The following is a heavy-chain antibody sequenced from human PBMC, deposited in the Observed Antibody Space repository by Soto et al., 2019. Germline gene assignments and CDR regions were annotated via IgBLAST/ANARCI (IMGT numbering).Heavy chain of an antibody. CDR2: ISSSGSYI. CDR1: GFTFSSYS. D-gene: IGHD1-26*01. J-gene: IGHJ4*02. CDR3: ARDQIVLGATQPFDY. V-gene: IGHV3-21*01. Sequence: GSLRLSCAASGFTFSSYSMNWVRQAPGKGLEWVSSISSSGSYIYYADSVKGRFTISRDNAKNSLYLQMNSLRAEDTAVYYCARDQIVLGATQPFDYWGQGTLVTSP.